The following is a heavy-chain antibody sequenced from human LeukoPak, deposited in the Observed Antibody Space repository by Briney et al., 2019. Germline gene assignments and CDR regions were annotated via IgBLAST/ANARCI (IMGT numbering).Heavy chain of an antibody. Sequence: GGSLRLSCVASGFTFSGFAMIWVRQAPGKGLEWVSGISPNGVITYYADSVKGRFTISRDNSKGTVYLQMNSLRPEDTAVYYCAKDDAWLQYGNWGRGTLVTVSS. CDR3: AKDDAWLQYGN. CDR1: GFTFSGFA. J-gene: IGHJ4*02. D-gene: IGHD5-24*01. CDR2: ISPNGVIT. V-gene: IGHV3-23*01.